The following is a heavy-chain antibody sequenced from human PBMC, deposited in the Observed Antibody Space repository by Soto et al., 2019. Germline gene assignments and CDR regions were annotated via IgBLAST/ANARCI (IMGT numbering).Heavy chain of an antibody. CDR1: GFTFSDYY. CDR3: AKDRVIAARRFDY. Sequence: GGSLRLSCAASGFTFSDYYMSWIRQAPGKGLEWVSYISSSGSTIYYADSVKGRFTISRDNAKNTLYLQMNSLRAEDTAVYYCAKDRVIAARRFDYWGQGTLVTVSS. V-gene: IGHV3-11*01. CDR2: ISSSGSTI. D-gene: IGHD6-6*01. J-gene: IGHJ4*02.